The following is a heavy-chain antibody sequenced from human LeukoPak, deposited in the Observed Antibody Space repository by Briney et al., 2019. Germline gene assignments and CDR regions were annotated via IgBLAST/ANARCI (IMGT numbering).Heavy chain of an antibody. J-gene: IGHJ4*02. CDR2: ISGSVSST. V-gene: IGHV3-23*01. CDR3: AKNTSGSYFHH. Sequence: GGSLRLSCAASGFSFSTYDMTWVRQAPGKGLEWVSAISGSVSSTNYADSVKGRFTISRDNSKNTLYLQMNSLRAEDTAVYYCAKNTSGSYFHHWGQGTLVTVSS. D-gene: IGHD1-26*01. CDR1: GFSFSTYD.